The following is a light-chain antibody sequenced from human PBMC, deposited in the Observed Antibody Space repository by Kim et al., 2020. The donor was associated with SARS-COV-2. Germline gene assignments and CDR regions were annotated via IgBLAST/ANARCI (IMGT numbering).Light chain of an antibody. V-gene: IGKV1-5*01. CDR2: AAS. CDR3: QQYSSYST. J-gene: IGKJ1*01. Sequence: SASVGDRLTVTCRASQSISSSVAWYQQKPGKAPDLLIYAASTLERGVPSRFSGTGSGTEFTLTISSLQSDDLATYYCQQYSSYSTFGQGTKVDIK. CDR1: QSISSS.